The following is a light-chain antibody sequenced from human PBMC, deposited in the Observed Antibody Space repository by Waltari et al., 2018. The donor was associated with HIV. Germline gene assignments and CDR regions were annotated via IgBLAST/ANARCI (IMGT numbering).Light chain of an antibody. CDR1: SESFHYA. Sequence: QLFLPQSPSASASLGPSVKVTCTLSSESFHYAIPWHQQQPEKVPPYLMKVNRDGSYHKADGIPDRFSGSSSGAARYLTIPSLHFEDEADYYCQTWGTGIQVFGGGTKLTVL. J-gene: IGLJ3*02. V-gene: IGLV4-69*01. CDR3: QTWGTGIQV. CDR2: VNRDGSY.